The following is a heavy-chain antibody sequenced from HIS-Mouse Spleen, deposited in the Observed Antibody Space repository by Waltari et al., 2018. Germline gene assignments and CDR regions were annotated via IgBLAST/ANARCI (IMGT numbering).Heavy chain of an antibody. CDR1: GFSLSTSGMC. CDR2: IDWDDDK. V-gene: IGHV2-70*15. J-gene: IGHJ4*02. D-gene: IGHD6-19*01. CDR3: ARIAEGYTSGWYAFDY. Sequence: QVTLRESGPALVKPTQTLTLTCTFSGFSLSTSGMCVSWIRQPPGKALEWLARIDWDDDKYYSTSLKTRLTISRDTSKNQVVLTMTNMDPLDTVTYYCARIAEGYTSGWYAFDYWGQGTLVTVSS.